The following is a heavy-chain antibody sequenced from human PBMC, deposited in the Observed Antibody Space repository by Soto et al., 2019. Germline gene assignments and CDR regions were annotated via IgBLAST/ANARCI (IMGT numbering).Heavy chain of an antibody. J-gene: IGHJ6*03. CDR2: IIPILGIA. Sequence: QVPLVQSGAEVQKPGSSVKVSCKASGGTFRSYTISWVRQAPGQGREWRGRIIPILGIANYAQKFQGRVTITADKSTSTAYMELSSLRSEDTAVYYCARIPQLELTPYYYYMDVWGKGTTVTVSS. D-gene: IGHD1-7*01. V-gene: IGHV1-69*02. CDR3: ARIPQLELTPYYYYMDV. CDR1: GGTFRSYT.